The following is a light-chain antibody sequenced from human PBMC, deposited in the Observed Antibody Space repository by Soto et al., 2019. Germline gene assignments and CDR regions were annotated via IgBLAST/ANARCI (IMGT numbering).Light chain of an antibody. J-gene: IGLJ1*01. CDR1: SSDVGGYNY. CDR3: SSYEGSNTFV. CDR2: EVS. V-gene: IGLV2-8*01. Sequence: QSVLTQPPPASGSPGQSVTISCTGTSSDVGGYNYVSWYQQHPGKAPKLMIYEVSKRPSGVPDRFSGSKSGNTASLTVSGLQAEDEADYYCSSYEGSNTFVFGTGTKVTVL.